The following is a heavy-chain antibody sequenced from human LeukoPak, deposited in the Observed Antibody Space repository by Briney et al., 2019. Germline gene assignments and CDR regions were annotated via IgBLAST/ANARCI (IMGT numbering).Heavy chain of an antibody. CDR1: GYTFTGYY. CDR3: ARGGTYYDCWSGYYDGYYMDV. D-gene: IGHD3-3*01. Sequence: ASVKVSCKASGYTFTGYYMHWVRQAPGQGLEWMGWINPNSGGTNYAQKFQGRVTMTRDTSISTAYMELRSLRSDDTAVYYCARGGTYYDCWSGYYDGYYMDVWGKGTTVTVSS. CDR2: INPNSGGT. V-gene: IGHV1-2*02. J-gene: IGHJ6*03.